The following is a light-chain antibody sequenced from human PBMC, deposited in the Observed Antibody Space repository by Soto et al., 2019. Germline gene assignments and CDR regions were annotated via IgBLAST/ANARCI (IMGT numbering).Light chain of an antibody. Sequence: EIVLTQSPGTLSLSPVERATLSCRASQSVGSRFLAWYQQKPGQAPRLLIYGASNRATGIPDRFSGSGSGTDFTLTISRLEPEDFAVYYCQQSGTSPPVAFGGGTKVDIK. CDR1: QSVGSRF. CDR2: GAS. CDR3: QQSGTSPPVA. V-gene: IGKV3-20*01. J-gene: IGKJ4*01.